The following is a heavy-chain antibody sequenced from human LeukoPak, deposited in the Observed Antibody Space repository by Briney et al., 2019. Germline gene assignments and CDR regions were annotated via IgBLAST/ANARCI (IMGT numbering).Heavy chain of an antibody. CDR2: INHSGST. CDR3: ASIVAVAGRDY. J-gene: IGHJ4*02. D-gene: IGHD6-19*01. Sequence: SETLSLICAVYGGSFSGYYWSWIRQPPGKGLEWIGEINHSGSTNYNPSLKSRVTISVDTSKNQFSLKLSSVTAADTAVYYCASIVAVAGRDYWGQGTLVTVSS. CDR1: GGSFSGYY. V-gene: IGHV4-34*01.